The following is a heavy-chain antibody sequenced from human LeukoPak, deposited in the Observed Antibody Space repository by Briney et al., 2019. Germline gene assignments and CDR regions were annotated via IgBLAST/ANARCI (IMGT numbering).Heavy chain of an antibody. V-gene: IGHV4-34*01. CDR3: ARLRRGIVVVPAVKRGFDY. Sequence: PSETLSLTCAVYDGSFSGYYWSWIRQPPGKGLEWIGEINHSGSTNYNPSLKSRVTISVDTSKNQFSLKLSSVTAADTAVYYSARLRRGIVVVPAVKRGFDYWGQGTLVTVSS. CDR1: DGSFSGYY. D-gene: IGHD2-2*01. J-gene: IGHJ4*02. CDR2: INHSGST.